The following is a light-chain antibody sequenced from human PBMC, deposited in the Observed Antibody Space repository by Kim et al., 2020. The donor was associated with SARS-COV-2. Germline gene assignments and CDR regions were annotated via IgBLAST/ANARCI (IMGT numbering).Light chain of an antibody. CDR1: QSISSW. V-gene: IGKV1-5*03. J-gene: IGKJ2*01. CDR2: KTS. Sequence: AAVEDRITITCRTSQSISSWLAWYQQKPGKAPKLLIYKTSSLESGVPSRFSGSGSGTEFTLTISSLQPDDFATYHCQQYDSYPYTFGQGTKLEI. CDR3: QQYDSYPYT.